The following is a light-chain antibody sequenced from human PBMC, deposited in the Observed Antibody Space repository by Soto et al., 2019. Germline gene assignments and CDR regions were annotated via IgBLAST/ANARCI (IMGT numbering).Light chain of an antibody. CDR2: KAS. Sequence: DIQMTQSPSTLSASVGDRVTITCRANQSISSWLAWYQQKPGKAPNLLIYKASSLESGVPSRFSGSESGTEFTITINSLQPDDFATYYCLQYTSYSRTFGQGTRVEI. V-gene: IGKV1-5*03. J-gene: IGKJ1*01. CDR3: LQYTSYSRT. CDR1: QSISSW.